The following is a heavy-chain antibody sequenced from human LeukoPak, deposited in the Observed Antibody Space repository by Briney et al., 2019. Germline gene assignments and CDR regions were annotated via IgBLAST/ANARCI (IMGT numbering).Heavy chain of an antibody. CDR2: INPSGGST. Sequence: ASVKVSRKASGYTFTSYYMHWVRQAPGQGLEWMGIINPSGGSTSYAQKFQGRVTMTRDTSTSTVYMELSSLRSEDTAVYYCAREGSGWPLYYYYYGMDVWGQGTTVTVSS. CDR1: GYTFTSYY. CDR3: AREGSGWPLYYYYYGMDV. D-gene: IGHD6-19*01. V-gene: IGHV1-46*01. J-gene: IGHJ6*02.